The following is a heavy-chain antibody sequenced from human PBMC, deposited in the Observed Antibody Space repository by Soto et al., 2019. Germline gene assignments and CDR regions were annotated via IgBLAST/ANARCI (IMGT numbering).Heavy chain of an antibody. CDR3: GGEHHARYYYGMDV. V-gene: IGHV3-15*07. CDR2: IKSKTDGGTT. Sequence: EVQLVESGGGLVKPGGSLRLSCAASGFTFSNAWMNWVRQAPGKGLEWVGRIKSKTDGGTTDYASPVKGRFTISRDDSKNTLYLQMNSLKTEDTAVYYCGGEHHARYYYGMDVWGQGTTVTVSS. D-gene: IGHD3-10*01. J-gene: IGHJ6*02. CDR1: GFTFSNAW.